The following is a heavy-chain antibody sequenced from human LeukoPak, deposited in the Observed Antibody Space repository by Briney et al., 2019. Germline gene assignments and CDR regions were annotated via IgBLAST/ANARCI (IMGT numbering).Heavy chain of an antibody. D-gene: IGHD1-26*01. CDR1: GGSISSGGYS. CDR2: IYHSGST. CDR3: ARVGATTWDFDC. Sequence: SETLSLTCAVSGGSISSGGYSWSWIRQPPGKGLEWIGYIYHSGSTYYNPSLKSRVTISVDRSKNQFSLKLSSVTAADTAVYYCARVGATTWDFDCWGQGTLVTISS. J-gene: IGHJ4*02. V-gene: IGHV4-30-2*01.